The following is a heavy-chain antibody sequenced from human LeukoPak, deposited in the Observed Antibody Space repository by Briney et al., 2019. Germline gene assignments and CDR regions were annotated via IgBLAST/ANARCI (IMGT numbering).Heavy chain of an antibody. D-gene: IGHD5-18*01. CDR1: GFTFSDHY. CDR3: AKRGYNYDYDY. CDR2: ISGSGGST. Sequence: GGSLRLSCAASGFTFSDHYMDWVRQTPGKGLEWVSSISGSGGSTYYADSVKGRFTISRDNSKNTLYLQMNSLRAEDTAVYYCAKRGYNYDYDYWGQGTLVTVSS. V-gene: IGHV3-23*01. J-gene: IGHJ4*02.